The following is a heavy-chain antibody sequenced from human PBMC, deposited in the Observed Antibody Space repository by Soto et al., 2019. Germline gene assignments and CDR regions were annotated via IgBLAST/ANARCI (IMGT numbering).Heavy chain of an antibody. J-gene: IGHJ4*02. Sequence: PGGSLRLSCAASGFSFNTYTMNWVRQAPGRGLEWVAGIYGDGSGAYYGDSMKGRVTISRDNSQNTVYLQMYSLRAEDTAIFYCVKDRVPDGRWNFDSWGQGTLVTVSS. V-gene: IGHV3-23*01. CDR2: IYGDGSGA. D-gene: IGHD2-2*01. CDR3: VKDRVPDGRWNFDS. CDR1: GFSFNTYT.